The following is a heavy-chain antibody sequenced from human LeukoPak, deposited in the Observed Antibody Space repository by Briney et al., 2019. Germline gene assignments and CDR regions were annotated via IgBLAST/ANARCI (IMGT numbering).Heavy chain of an antibody. CDR1: GYTFTSYG. CDR3: ARDMTTVTDFDYYYYYGMDV. J-gene: IGHJ6*02. CDR2: ISAYNGNT. D-gene: IGHD4-17*01. V-gene: IGHV1-18*01. Sequence: ASVKVSCKASGYTFTSYGISWVRQAPGQGLEWMGWISAYNGNTNYAQKLQGRVTMTTDTSTSTAYMELSSLRSEDTAVYYCARDMTTVTDFDYYYYYGMDVWGQGTTVTVSS.